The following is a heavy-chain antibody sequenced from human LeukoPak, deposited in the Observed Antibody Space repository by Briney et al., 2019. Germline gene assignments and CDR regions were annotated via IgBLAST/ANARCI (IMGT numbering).Heavy chain of an antibody. J-gene: IGHJ4*02. CDR3: AREMGSSSWYYGSFDY. CDR1: GGSISSYY. V-gene: IGHV4-59*01. Sequence: PSETLSLTCTVSGGSISSYYWSWIRQPPGKGLEWIGYIYYSGSTNYNPSLKSRVTISVDTSKNQFSLKLSSVTAADTAVYYCAREMGSSSWYYGSFDYWAREPWSPSPQ. CDR2: IYYSGST. D-gene: IGHD6-13*01.